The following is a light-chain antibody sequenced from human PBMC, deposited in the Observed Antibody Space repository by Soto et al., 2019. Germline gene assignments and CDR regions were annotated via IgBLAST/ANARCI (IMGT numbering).Light chain of an antibody. CDR1: QSVSSSY. J-gene: IGKJ1*01. CDR2: GAS. V-gene: IGKV3-20*01. Sequence: EIVLTQSPGTLSLSPGERATLSCRASQSVSSSYLAWYQQKPGQAPRLLIYGASSRATGIPDRFSGSGSGTDFTLTISRLEPEDFAVYYCQQYGSSPPTFGPGPKLDI. CDR3: QQYGSSPPT.